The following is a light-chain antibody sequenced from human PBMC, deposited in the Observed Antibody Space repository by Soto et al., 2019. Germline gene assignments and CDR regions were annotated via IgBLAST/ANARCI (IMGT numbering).Light chain of an antibody. J-gene: IGKJ1*01. CDR2: KPA. CDR1: DNIVHW. CDR3: QHYNSFSRT. Sequence: MTKSLSTLSEYIEDRVAIACRASDNIVHWVAWYQQTPGKAPNLLIYKPANFADEVPSRFAVSSSGTDFTLAITRLQPDDFATYYCQHYNSFSRTFGEGTKVDIK. V-gene: IGKV1-5*03.